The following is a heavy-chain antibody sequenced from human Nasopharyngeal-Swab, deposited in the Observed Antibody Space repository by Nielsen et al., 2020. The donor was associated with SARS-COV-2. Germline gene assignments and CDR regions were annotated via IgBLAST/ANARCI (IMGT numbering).Heavy chain of an antibody. J-gene: IGHJ5*02. D-gene: IGHD6-13*01. Sequence: RQPPGKGLGWIGEINHSGSTNYNPSLKSRVTISVDTSKNQFSLKLSSVTAADTAVYYCARGQKGEQQLDPPLKTNNWCDPWGQGTLVT. V-gene: IGHV4-34*01. CDR3: ARGQKGEQQLDPPLKTNNWCDP. CDR2: INHSGST.